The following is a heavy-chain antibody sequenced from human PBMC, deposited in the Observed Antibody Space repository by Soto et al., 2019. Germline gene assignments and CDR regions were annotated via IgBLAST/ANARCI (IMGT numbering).Heavy chain of an antibody. D-gene: IGHD3-10*01. CDR3: AKDRGNYYGSGNWFDP. Sequence: EVQLLESGGGLVQPGGSLRLSCAASGFTFSSYAMSWVRQAPGKGWEWVSAISGSGGSTYYADSVKGRFTISRDNSKNTLYLQMNSLRAEDTAVYYCAKDRGNYYGSGNWFDPWGQGTLVTVSS. J-gene: IGHJ5*02. CDR2: ISGSGGST. CDR1: GFTFSSYA. V-gene: IGHV3-23*01.